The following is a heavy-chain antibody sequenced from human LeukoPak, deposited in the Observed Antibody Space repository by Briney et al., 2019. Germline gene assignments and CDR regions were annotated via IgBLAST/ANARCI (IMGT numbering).Heavy chain of an antibody. CDR3: ARFGELGWFDP. J-gene: IGHJ5*02. V-gene: IGHV3-74*01. CDR1: GFTFSSHW. Sequence: GGSLRLSCAASGFTFSSHWMHWVRQAPGKGLVWVSRINSDGSSISYADSVKGRFTISRDSSKNTLYLQMNSLRAEDTAVYYCARFGELGWFDPWGQGTLVTVSS. CDR2: INSDGSSI. D-gene: IGHD3-10*01.